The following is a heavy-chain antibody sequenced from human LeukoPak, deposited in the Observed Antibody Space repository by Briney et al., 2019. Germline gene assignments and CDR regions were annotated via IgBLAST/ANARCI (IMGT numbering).Heavy chain of an antibody. Sequence: GGSLRLSCAASGFTFSSYSMNWVRQAPGKGLEWVSSISSSSSYIYYADSVKGRFTISRDNAKNSLYLQMNSLRAEDTAVYYCARGRRNYYDSSGYYYGDYWGQGTLVTVSS. CDR3: ARGRRNYYDSSGYYYGDY. CDR2: ISSSSSYI. V-gene: IGHV3-21*01. CDR1: GFTFSSYS. J-gene: IGHJ4*02. D-gene: IGHD3-22*01.